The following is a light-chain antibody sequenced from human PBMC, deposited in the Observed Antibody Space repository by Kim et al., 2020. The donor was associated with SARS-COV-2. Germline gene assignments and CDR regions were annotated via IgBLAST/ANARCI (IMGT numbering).Light chain of an antibody. CDR3: QHYGDSAYT. CDR1: QSFSSSY. CDR2: GAY. J-gene: IGKJ2*01. V-gene: IGKV3-20*01. Sequence: WYPGERAPLSCRASQSFSSSYLAWYLQKPGPAPSLLIYGAYIRATGIPDRFSGSGSGTDFTLPISSLAPEDFAVYYCQHYGDSAYTFGQGTKLEI.